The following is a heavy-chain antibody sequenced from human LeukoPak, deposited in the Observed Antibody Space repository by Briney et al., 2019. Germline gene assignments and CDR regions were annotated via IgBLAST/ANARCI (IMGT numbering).Heavy chain of an antibody. Sequence: SETLSLTCTVSGGSISSGGYYWSWIRQPPGKGLEWIGYIYHSGSTYYNPSLKSRVTISVDTSKDQFSLKLSSVTAADTAVYYCARHEEATIFGVVIPFDYWGQGTLVTVSS. CDR3: ARHEEATIFGVVIPFDY. D-gene: IGHD3-3*01. CDR2: IYHSGST. J-gene: IGHJ4*02. V-gene: IGHV4-30-2*01. CDR1: GGSISSGGYY.